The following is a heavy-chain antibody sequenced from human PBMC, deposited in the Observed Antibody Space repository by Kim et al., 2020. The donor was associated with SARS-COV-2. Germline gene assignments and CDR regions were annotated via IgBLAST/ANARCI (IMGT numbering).Heavy chain of an antibody. CDR3: ARVGLLGYNGYDVDY. V-gene: IGHV4-59*01. J-gene: IGHJ4*02. D-gene: IGHD5-12*01. Sequence: NPSLESRVTISVDTSKNQFSLNLGSVTAAETAVYYCARVGLLGYNGYDVDYWGQGTLVTVSS.